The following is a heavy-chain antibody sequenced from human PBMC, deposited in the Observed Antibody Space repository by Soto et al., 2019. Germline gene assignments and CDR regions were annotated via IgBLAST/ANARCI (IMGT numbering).Heavy chain of an antibody. Sequence: EVQLVESGGGLVQPGGSLRLSCAASGFTVSSNYMSWVRQAPGKGLEWVSVIYSGGSTYYADSVKGRFTISRDNSKNTLYLQMNSLRAEDTAVYDCARDRLPTGMDVWGQGTTVTVSS. D-gene: IGHD6-25*01. CDR3: ARDRLPTGMDV. CDR1: GFTVSSNY. CDR2: IYSGGST. J-gene: IGHJ6*02. V-gene: IGHV3-66*01.